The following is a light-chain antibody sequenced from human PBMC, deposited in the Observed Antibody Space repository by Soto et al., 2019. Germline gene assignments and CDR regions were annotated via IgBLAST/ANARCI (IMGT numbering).Light chain of an antibody. CDR3: QSYDSSLSGVV. Sequence: QSALTQPPSVSGAPGQRVTISCTGSSSNIGAGYDVHWYQQLPGTAPKLLIYGNSNRPSGVPDRFSGSKSGTSASLAITGRQAEDEADYYGQSYDSSLSGVVFGGGTKLTVL. J-gene: IGLJ2*01. V-gene: IGLV1-40*01. CDR1: SSNIGAGYD. CDR2: GNS.